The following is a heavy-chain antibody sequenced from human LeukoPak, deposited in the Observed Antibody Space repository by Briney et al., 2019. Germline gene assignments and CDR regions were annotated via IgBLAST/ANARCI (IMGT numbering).Heavy chain of an antibody. CDR2: IYYSGST. D-gene: IGHD3-3*01. CDR3: ARGGASYYDFWSGYYSGAFDI. J-gene: IGHJ3*02. CDR1: GGSISSGGYY. Sequence: SKTLSLTCTVSGGSISSGGYYWSWIRQHPGKGLEWIGYIYYSGSTYYNPSLKSRVTISVDTSKNQFSLKLSSVTAADTAVYYCARGGASYYDFWSGYYSGAFDIWGQGTMVTVSS. V-gene: IGHV4-31*03.